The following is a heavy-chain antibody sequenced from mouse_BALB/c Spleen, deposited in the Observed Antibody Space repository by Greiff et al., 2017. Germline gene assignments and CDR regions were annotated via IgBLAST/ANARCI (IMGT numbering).Heavy chain of an antibody. V-gene: IGHV14-4*02. CDR3: NLQLGLRWFAY. D-gene: IGHD3-1*01. CDR2: IDPENGDT. Sequence: VQLQQSGAALVRSGASVKLSCTASGFNIKDYYMHWVKQRPEQGLEWIGWIDPENGDTEYAPKFQGKATMTADTSSNTAYLQLSSLTSEDTAVYYCNLQLGLRWFAYWGQGTLVTVSA. CDR1: GFNIKDYY. J-gene: IGHJ3*01.